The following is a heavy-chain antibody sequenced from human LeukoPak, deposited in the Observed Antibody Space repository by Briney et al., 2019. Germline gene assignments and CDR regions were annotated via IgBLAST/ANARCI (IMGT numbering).Heavy chain of an antibody. CDR2: INWSGGST. J-gene: IGHJ4*02. D-gene: IGHD2-2*01. CDR3: ARAPITSPFYFDY. Sequence: CXXSXXAFDEHGMSWVRHVPGKGLEWVSGINWSGGSTGYADPLRGRFTISRDNAKNSLYLQMDSLRAEDTALYYCARAPITSPFYFDYWGQGTLVTVSS. CDR1: XXAFDEHG. V-gene: IGHV3-20*04.